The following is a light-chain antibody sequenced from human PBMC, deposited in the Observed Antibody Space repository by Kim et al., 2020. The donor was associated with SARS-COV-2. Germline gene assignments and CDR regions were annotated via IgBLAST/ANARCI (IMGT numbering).Light chain of an antibody. CDR2: GAS. V-gene: IGKV1-27*01. CDR3: QNYDSAPWT. Sequence: DIQMTQSPSSLSASVGDGVTITCRASQGISNYLAWYQQKPGKVPRLLIYGASALQSGVPSRFSGSGSGTDFTLTISSLQPEDVATYYCQNYDSAPWTFGQGTKVDIK. CDR1: QGISNY. J-gene: IGKJ1*01.